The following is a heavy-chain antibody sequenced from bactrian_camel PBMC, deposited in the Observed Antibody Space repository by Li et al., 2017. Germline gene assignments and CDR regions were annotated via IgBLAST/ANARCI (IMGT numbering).Heavy chain of an antibody. J-gene: IGHJ6*01. V-gene: IGHV3S53*01. Sequence: HVQLVESGGGSVQAGGSLRLSCVVSGYIHGSYDLCMGWFRQAPGKEREGVAAIDTDGSASYSGSVKGRFTISRDKVENTLYLQMNNLKLEDTAEYYCVTEAGGMWRGTCEDFVLWGQGTQVTVS. CDR2: IDTDGSA. CDR1: GYIHGSYDLC. D-gene: IGHD7*01. CDR3: VTEAGGMWRGTCEDFVL.